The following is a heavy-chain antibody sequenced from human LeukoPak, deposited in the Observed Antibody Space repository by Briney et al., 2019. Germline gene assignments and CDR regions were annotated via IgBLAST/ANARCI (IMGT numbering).Heavy chain of an antibody. J-gene: IGHJ4*02. D-gene: IGHD6-13*01. Sequence: SSETLSLTCTVSGGSISSGGYYWSWIRQHPGKGLEWIGYIYYSGSTYYNPSLKSRVTISVDTSKNQFSLKLSSVTAADTAVYYCARHSASSWLEFDYWGQGTLVTVSS. CDR1: GGSISSGGYY. CDR2: IYYSGST. V-gene: IGHV4-31*03. CDR3: ARHSASSWLEFDY.